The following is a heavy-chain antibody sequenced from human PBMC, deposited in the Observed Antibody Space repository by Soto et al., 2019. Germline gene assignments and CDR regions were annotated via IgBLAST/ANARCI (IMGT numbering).Heavy chain of an antibody. J-gene: IGHJ3*02. D-gene: IGHD3-10*01. CDR1: GGSIRSDGYY. CDR3: ARDGLSGGDAFDI. CDR2: MNYRGIT. Sequence: QVQLQESGPGLLKPSQTLSLTCTVSGGSIRSDGYYWSWLRQRPGKGLEWIGYMNYRGITYYNPSLKSPRTLSDETTKNHVSLHLNSVPAADTAGYYCARDGLSGGDAFDIWGQGTMVVVSS. V-gene: IGHV4-31*01.